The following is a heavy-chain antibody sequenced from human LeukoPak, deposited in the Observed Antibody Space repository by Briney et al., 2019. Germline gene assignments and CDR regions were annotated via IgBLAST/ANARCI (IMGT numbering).Heavy chain of an antibody. Sequence: GGSLRLSCAASGFTFSSYAMSWVRQAPGKGLEWVSAISGSGGSTYYADSVKGRFTISRDNSKNTLYLQMNSLRAEDTAVYYCAKFRGYCSGGSCSFDYWGQGTLVIVSS. D-gene: IGHD2-15*01. J-gene: IGHJ4*02. CDR1: GFTFSSYA. CDR3: AKFRGYCSGGSCSFDY. CDR2: ISGSGGST. V-gene: IGHV3-23*01.